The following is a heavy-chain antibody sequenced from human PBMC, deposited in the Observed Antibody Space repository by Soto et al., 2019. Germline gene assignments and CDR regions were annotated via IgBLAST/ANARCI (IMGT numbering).Heavy chain of an antibody. CDR1: GASISSSNW. Sequence: ETLSPTCSVSGASISSSNWWSWVRQAPGKGLEWIGEIYHSGSTNYNPSLKSRVTISVDKSKNQFSLKLSSVTAADTAVYYCARGRQAGIQTYYYDSSGSLFDYWGQGTLVTVSS. CDR3: ARGRQAGIQTYYYDSSGSLFDY. D-gene: IGHD3-22*01. CDR2: IYHSGST. J-gene: IGHJ4*02. V-gene: IGHV4-4*02.